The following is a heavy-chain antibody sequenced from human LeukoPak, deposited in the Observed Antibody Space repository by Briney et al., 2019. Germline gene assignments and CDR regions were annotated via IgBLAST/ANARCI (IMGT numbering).Heavy chain of an antibody. CDR2: IYYSGST. D-gene: IGHD6-13*01. J-gene: IGHJ4*02. V-gene: IGHV4-30-4*07. Sequence: PSETLSLTCAVSGGSISSGGYSWSWIRQPPGKGLEWIGYIYYSGSTYYNPSLKSRVTISVDTSKNQFSLKLSSVTAADTAVYYCARIWYSSRTDYWGQGTLVTVSS. CDR3: ARIWYSSRTDY. CDR1: GGSISSGGYS.